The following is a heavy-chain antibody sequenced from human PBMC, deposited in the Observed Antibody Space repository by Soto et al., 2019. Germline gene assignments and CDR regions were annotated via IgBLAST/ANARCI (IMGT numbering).Heavy chain of an antibody. V-gene: IGHV3-30-3*01. CDR3: ASLVGATTLYGFDY. CDR2: ISYDGSNK. Sequence: QVQLVESGGGVVQPGRSLRLSCAASGFTFSSYAMHWVRQAPGKGLEWVAVISYDGSNKYYADSVKGRFTSSKDNSKNTLDLQMTSLRAEDTAVYYCASLVGATTLYGFDYWGQGTLVTVSS. J-gene: IGHJ4*02. D-gene: IGHD1-26*01. CDR1: GFTFSSYA.